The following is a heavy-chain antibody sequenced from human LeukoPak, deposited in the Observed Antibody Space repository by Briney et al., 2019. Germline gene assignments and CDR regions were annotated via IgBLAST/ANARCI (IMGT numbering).Heavy chain of an antibody. Sequence: SQTLSLTCTVSGGSISSGGYYWSWIRQHPGKGLEWTGYIYYSGSTYYNPSLKSRVTISVDTSKNQFSLKLSSVTAADTAVYYCARDMGRATMVRGVIKENWFDPWGQGTLVTVSS. CDR1: GGSISSGGYY. J-gene: IGHJ5*02. CDR2: IYYSGST. V-gene: IGHV4-31*03. D-gene: IGHD3-10*01. CDR3: ARDMGRATMVRGVIKENWFDP.